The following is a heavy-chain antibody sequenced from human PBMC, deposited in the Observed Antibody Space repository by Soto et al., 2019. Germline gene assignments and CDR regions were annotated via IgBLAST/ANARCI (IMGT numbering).Heavy chain of an antibody. CDR2: IHHSGAT. Sequence: SETLSLTCTVSGGSITTYYWSWIRQSPGRGLEWIGYIHHSGATNYNPSLKSRVTMSVDTSKNQFSLTLSSVTAAGTAVYYCARLAVAGNFDYWGQGTLVTVSS. V-gene: IGHV4-59*08. J-gene: IGHJ4*02. D-gene: IGHD6-19*01. CDR3: ARLAVAGNFDY. CDR1: GGSITTYY.